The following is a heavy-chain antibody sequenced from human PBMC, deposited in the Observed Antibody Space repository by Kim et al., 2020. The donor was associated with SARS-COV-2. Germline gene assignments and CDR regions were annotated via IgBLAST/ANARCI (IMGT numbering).Heavy chain of an antibody. CDR3: ARGAVPLQGEFWFDP. J-gene: IGHJ5*02. CDR1: GYTFTDYY. Sequence: ASVKVSCKASGYTFTDYYMHWVRQAPGQGPEWMGRIAPHSGDTKYAQNFRGRVTITRDTSISTAYMELSRLRSDDTAVYYCARGAVPLQGEFWFDPWGQGTLVTVSS. CDR2: IAPHSGDT. D-gene: IGHD2-21*01. V-gene: IGHV1-2*06.